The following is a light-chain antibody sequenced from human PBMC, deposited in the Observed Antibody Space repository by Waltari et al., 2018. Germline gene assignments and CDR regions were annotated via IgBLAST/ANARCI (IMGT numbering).Light chain of an antibody. Sequence: DIQMTQSPSTLLSSVGDGVTITCRASHSITSWLSSYQQQAGKAPKLLIYKASFLASRVPCRFCGGGSATDFSLTLSGLQADDFGTYYCKQYDSYSVTFGRGTKVEIK. J-gene: IGKJ4*02. CDR1: HSITSW. CDR3: KQYDSYSVT. CDR2: KAS. V-gene: IGKV1-5*03.